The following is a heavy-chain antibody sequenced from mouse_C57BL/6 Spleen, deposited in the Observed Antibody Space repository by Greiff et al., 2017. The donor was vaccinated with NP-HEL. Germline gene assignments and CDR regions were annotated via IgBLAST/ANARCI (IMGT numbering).Heavy chain of an antibody. D-gene: IGHD1-1*01. CDR1: GYAFSSYW. CDR2: IYPGDGDT. J-gene: IGHJ2*01. CDR3: ARLIHYDGSSNYFDY. V-gene: IGHV1-80*01. Sequence: QVQLQQSGAELVKPGASVKISCKASGYAFSSYWMNWVKQRPGKGLEWIGQIYPGDGDTNYNGKFKGKATLTADKSSSTAYMQLSILTSEDSAVYFCARLIHYDGSSNYFDYWGQGTTLTVSS.